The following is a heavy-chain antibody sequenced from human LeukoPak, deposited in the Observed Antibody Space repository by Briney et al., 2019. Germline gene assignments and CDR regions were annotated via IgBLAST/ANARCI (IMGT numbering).Heavy chain of an antibody. CDR2: ISWNSGSI. CDR3: AKAKIVLMVYAHFDY. J-gene: IGHJ4*02. Sequence: GGSLRLSCAASGFTFDDYAMHWVRQAPGKGLEWVSGISWNSGSIGYADSVKGRFTISRDNAKNSLYLQMNSLRAEDTALYYCAKAKIVLMVYAHFDYWGQGTLVTVSS. CDR1: GFTFDDYA. V-gene: IGHV3-9*01. D-gene: IGHD2-8*01.